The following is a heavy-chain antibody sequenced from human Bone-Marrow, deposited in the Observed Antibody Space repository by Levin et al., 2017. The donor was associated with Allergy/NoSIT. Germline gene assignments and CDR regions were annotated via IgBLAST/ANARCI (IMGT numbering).Heavy chain of an antibody. CDR2: IRRKSDNYAT. Sequence: LSLTCAASGFIFSGSTMHWIRQASGKGLEWVGRIRRKSDNYATTYGEAVKGRFTISRDDSNSVAYLQMDNLKIEDTALYYCTAGFDLWGRGTLVTVSS. J-gene: IGHJ2*01. V-gene: IGHV3-73*01. CDR1: GFIFSGST. CDR3: TAGFDL.